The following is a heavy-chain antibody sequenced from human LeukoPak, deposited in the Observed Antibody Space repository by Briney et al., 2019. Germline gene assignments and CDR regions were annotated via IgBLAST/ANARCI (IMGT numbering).Heavy chain of an antibody. Sequence: GGSLRLSCAASGFTVSSNYMSWVRQAPGKGLEWVSVIYSGGSTYYADSVKGRFTISRDNSKNTLYLQMNSLRAEDTAVYYCAKDLVFYWFDPWGQGTLVTVSS. CDR1: GFTVSSNY. V-gene: IGHV3-66*01. CDR3: AKDLVFYWFDP. CDR2: IYSGGST. D-gene: IGHD2-21*02. J-gene: IGHJ5*02.